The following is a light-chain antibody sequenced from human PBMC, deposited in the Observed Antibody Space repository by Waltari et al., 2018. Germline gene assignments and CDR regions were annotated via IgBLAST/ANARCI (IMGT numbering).Light chain of an antibody. Sequence: QLVLTQSPSVSASLGASVKLTCTLSSGHSSNVIAWHQQRPGKGPRYLMKVNRDGSHSKGDEIPDRFSGSSSGPERYLTISSLQSDDEADYYCQTGGHGTWVFGGGTKLTVL. J-gene: IGLJ3*02. CDR3: QTGGHGTWV. CDR1: SGHSSNV. V-gene: IGLV4-69*01. CDR2: VNRDGSH.